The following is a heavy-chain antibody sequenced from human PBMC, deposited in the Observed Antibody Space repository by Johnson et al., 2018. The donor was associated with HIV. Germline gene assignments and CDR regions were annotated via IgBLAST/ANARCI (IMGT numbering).Heavy chain of an antibody. CDR3: ASRYDSSGYYPDAFDI. Sequence: VQLVESGGVVVQPGGSLRLSCVASGFTFSNYPMHWVRQAPGRGLEWVSGISWNGGSTGYANSVKGRFTISRDNAKKSLYLQMNSLRAEDTALYYCASRYDSSGYYPDAFDIWGQGTMVTVSS. CDR2: ISWNGGST. CDR1: GFTFSNYP. D-gene: IGHD3-22*01. V-gene: IGHV3-20*04. J-gene: IGHJ3*02.